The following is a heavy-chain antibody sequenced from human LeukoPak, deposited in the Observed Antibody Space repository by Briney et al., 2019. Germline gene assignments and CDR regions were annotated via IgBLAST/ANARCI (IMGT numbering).Heavy chain of an antibody. CDR3: ARDLPGVLDAFDI. V-gene: IGHV4-59*01. Sequence: SETLSLTCTVSGGSISSYYWSWIRQPPGKGLEWIGYIYYSGITNYNPSLKSRVTISVDTSKNQFSLKLSFVTAADTAVYYCARDLPGVLDAFDIWGQGTMVTVSS. J-gene: IGHJ3*02. CDR1: GGSISSYY. CDR2: IYYSGIT.